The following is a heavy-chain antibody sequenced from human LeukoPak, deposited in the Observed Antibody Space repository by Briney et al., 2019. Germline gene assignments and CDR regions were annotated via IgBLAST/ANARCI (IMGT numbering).Heavy chain of an antibody. CDR1: SGSIGSSSNY. Sequence: SETLSLTCTVSSGSIGSSSNYWGWIRQAPGKGLEWIGNVYYSGSTFYNPSLKSRVTISVDTSKNQFSLRLRSVTAADTAIYYCARASFNVVFGNWFDPWGQGTLVTVSS. J-gene: IGHJ5*02. D-gene: IGHD2-8*01. CDR3: ARASFNVVFGNWFDP. CDR2: VYYSGST. V-gene: IGHV4-39*01.